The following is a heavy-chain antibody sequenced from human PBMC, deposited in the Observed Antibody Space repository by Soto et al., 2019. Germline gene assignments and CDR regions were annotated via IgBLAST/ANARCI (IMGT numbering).Heavy chain of an antibody. J-gene: IGHJ4*02. CDR3: AKFWVYGPGLPDY. CDR1: GFTFSSYA. Sequence: AGGSLRLSCAASGFTFSSYAMSWVRQAPGKGLEWVSAISGSGGSTYYADSVKGRFTISRDNSKNTLYLQMNSLRAEDTAVYYCAKFWVYGPGLPDYWGQGTLVTVSS. V-gene: IGHV3-23*01. CDR2: ISGSGGST. D-gene: IGHD3-10*01.